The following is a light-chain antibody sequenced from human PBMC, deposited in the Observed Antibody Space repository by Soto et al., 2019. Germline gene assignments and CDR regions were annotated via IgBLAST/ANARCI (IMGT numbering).Light chain of an antibody. Sequence: SYELTQPPSVSVAPGQTARITCGGDNIGRKSVHWYKQRPGQAPVVIVYDDSDRPSGIPERFSGSNSGNTATLTISRVEAGDEADYFCQLWDTTSDHVVFGGGTKLTVL. J-gene: IGLJ2*01. CDR1: NIGRKS. V-gene: IGLV3-21*02. CDR2: DDS. CDR3: QLWDTTSDHVV.